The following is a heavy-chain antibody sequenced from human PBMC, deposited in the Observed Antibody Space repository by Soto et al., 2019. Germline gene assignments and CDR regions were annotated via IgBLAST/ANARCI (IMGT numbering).Heavy chain of an antibody. D-gene: IGHD4-17*01. V-gene: IGHV3-15*07. Sequence: GGSLRLSCAASGFTFSNAWMNWVRQAPGKGLEWVGRIKSKTDGGTTDYAAPVKGRFTISRDDSKNTLYLQMNSLKTEDTAVYYCTTDRPDYGDYHSSDYWGQGTLVTVSS. CDR2: IKSKTDGGTT. J-gene: IGHJ4*02. CDR3: TTDRPDYGDYHSSDY. CDR1: GFTFSNAW.